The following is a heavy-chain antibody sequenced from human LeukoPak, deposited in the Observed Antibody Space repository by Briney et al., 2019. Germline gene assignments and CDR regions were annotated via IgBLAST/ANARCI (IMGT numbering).Heavy chain of an antibody. CDR2: IIPILGIA. D-gene: IGHD3-3*01. Sequence: SVKVSCKASGGTFSSYTISWVRQAPGQGLEWMGRIIPILGIANYAQKFQGRVTITADKSTSTAYMELSSLRSEDTAVYYCARYDFWSGYYFDYWSQGTLVTVSS. J-gene: IGHJ4*02. CDR3: ARYDFWSGYYFDY. CDR1: GGTFSSYT. V-gene: IGHV1-69*02.